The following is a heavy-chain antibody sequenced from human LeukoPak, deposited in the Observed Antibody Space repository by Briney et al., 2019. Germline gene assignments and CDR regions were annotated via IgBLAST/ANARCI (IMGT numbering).Heavy chain of an antibody. CDR2: IYYSGST. CDR3: ARDPLNLYNYGPYYFDY. D-gene: IGHD5-18*01. CDR1: GGSFSGYS. V-gene: IGHV4-34*01. J-gene: IGHJ4*02. Sequence: SETLSLTCAVYGGSFSGYSWTWIRQPPGKGPEWIGSIYYSGSTYYNPSLKSRVTISVDTSKNQFSLKLSSVTAADTAVYYCARDPLNLYNYGPYYFDYWGQGTLVTVSS.